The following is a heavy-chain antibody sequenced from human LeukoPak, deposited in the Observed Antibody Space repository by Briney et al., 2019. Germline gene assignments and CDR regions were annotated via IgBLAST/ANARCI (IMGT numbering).Heavy chain of an antibody. CDR1: GFTFSSYG. CDR2: ICYDGSNT. Sequence: GGTLRLSCAASGFTFSSYGMHWVRQAPGKGLEWVAVICYDGSNTYYAESVKGRFNISRDNSKNTLSLQMNSLRAEDTAVYYCARGIDYTVTTSYYFEYWGQGTLVTVPS. CDR3: ARGIDYTVTTSYYFEY. V-gene: IGHV3-33*01. J-gene: IGHJ4*02. D-gene: IGHD4-17*01.